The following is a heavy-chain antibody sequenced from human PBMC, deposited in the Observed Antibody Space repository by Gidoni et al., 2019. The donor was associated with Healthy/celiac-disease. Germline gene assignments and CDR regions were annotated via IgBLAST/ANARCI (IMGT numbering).Heavy chain of an antibody. CDR2: INNSGSN. V-gene: IGHV4-34*01. CDR3: ATKIAVAEYY. D-gene: IGHD6-19*01. J-gene: IGHJ4*02. Sequence: QVQLQQWGAGLLKPSETLSLTCAVYGGSFSGYYCSWIRQPPGTGLEWIGEINNSGSNNYNQSLKSRGTISVDTSKNQFSLKMSSVTAADTAVYYCATKIAVAEYYGGQGTLVTVSS. CDR1: GGSFSGYY.